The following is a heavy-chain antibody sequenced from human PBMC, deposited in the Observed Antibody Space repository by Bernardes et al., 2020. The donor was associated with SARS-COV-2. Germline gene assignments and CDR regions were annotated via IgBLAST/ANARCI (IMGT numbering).Heavy chain of an antibody. J-gene: IGHJ4*02. CDR3: ARDHGSGNYYFDY. CDR2: INPNSGGT. CDR1: GYTFTGYY. Sequence: ASVKVSCKASGYTFTGYYMHWVRQAPGQGLEWMGWINPNSGGTNYAQKFQGRVTMTRDTSISTAYMELSRLRSDDTAVYYCARDHGSGNYYFDYWGQGTLVTVSS. D-gene: IGHD1-7*01. V-gene: IGHV1-2*02.